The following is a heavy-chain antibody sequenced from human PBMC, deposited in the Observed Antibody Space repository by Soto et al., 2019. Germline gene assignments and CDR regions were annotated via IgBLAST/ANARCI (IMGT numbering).Heavy chain of an antibody. Sequence: GSLRLSCAASGFTFSSYAMSWVRQAPGKGLEWVSAISGSGGSTYYADSVKGRFTISRDNSKNTLYLQMNSLRAEDTAVYYCAKNPVYDFWSGYSNWFDPWGQGTLVTVSS. D-gene: IGHD3-3*01. V-gene: IGHV3-23*01. CDR3: AKNPVYDFWSGYSNWFDP. J-gene: IGHJ5*02. CDR2: ISGSGGST. CDR1: GFTFSSYA.